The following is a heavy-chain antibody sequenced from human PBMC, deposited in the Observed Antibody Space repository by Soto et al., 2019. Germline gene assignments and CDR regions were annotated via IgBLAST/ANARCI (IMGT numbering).Heavy chain of an antibody. Sequence: TLSLTCTVSGGSISSGGYFWSWIRQHPGNGLEWIGYIYYGGTTYDNPSLKSRLTISVDTSHNQFSLKLTSGTASDTARYFCARFVEDGSSTGYQDSWGQGTLVTVSS. D-gene: IGHD3-22*01. CDR1: GGSISSGGYF. V-gene: IGHV4-31*03. CDR3: ARFVEDGSSTGYQDS. J-gene: IGHJ4*02. CDR2: IYYGGTT.